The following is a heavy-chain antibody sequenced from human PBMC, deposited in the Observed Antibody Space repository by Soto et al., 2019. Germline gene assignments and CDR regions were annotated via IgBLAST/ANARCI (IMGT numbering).Heavy chain of an antibody. V-gene: IGHV4-34*01. CDR2: INHSGST. D-gene: IGHD6-6*01. CDR1: GGSFSGYY. J-gene: IGHJ4*02. CDR3: ASGVLLEAAARPPHFDY. Sequence: SETLSLTCAVYGGSFSGYYWSWIRQPPGKGLEWIGEINHSGSTNYNPSLKSRVTISVDTSKNQFSLKLSSVTAADTAVYYCASGVLLEAAARPPHFDYWGQGTLVTVSS.